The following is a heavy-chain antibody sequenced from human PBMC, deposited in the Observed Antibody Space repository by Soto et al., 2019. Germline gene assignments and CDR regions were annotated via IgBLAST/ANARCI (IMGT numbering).Heavy chain of an antibody. CDR2: ISRDGTST. Sequence: GGSLRLSCVASSGFTFSSHWMHWVRQAPGKGLVWVSRISRDGTSTNYADSAKGRFTISRDNSKNTLYLQMNGLRVEDTAVYYCAKDRLAGNFDYWGQGTQVTVSS. J-gene: IGHJ4*02. V-gene: IGHV3-74*01. CDR1: SGFTFSSHW. CDR3: AKDRLAGNFDY.